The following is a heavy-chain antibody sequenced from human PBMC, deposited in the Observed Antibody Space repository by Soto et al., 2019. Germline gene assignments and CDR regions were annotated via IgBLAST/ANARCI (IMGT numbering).Heavy chain of an antibody. CDR2: IYYSGST. CDR1: GGSISSGDYY. V-gene: IGHV4-30-4*01. J-gene: IGHJ5*02. Sequence: QVQLQESGPGLVKPSQTLSLTCTVSGGSISSGDYYWSWIRQPPGKGLEWIGYIYYSGSTYYNPSLKSRVTISVDTSKNQFSLKLSSVTAADTAVYYCARDVTGGNSNSRIEDWFDPWGQGTLVTVSS. CDR3: ARDVTGGNSNSRIEDWFDP. D-gene: IGHD2-21*02.